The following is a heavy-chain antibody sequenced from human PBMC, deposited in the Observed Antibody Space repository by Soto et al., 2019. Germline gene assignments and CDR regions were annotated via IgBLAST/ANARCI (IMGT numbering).Heavy chain of an antibody. CDR2: ISYDGNNK. Sequence: QLVESGGGVVPPGASLRHPCAASGFTFSTFGMHWVRQTPGKGLEWVAVISYDGNNKVYADSVKGRFTISRDNFKNTVDLVMNNLKVDDTAVYYCAKDLQAYGDYDYYCYGLDVWGQGATVSVSS. D-gene: IGHD4-17*01. CDR3: AKDLQAYGDYDYYCYGLDV. J-gene: IGHJ6*02. V-gene: IGHV3-30*18. CDR1: GFTFSTFG.